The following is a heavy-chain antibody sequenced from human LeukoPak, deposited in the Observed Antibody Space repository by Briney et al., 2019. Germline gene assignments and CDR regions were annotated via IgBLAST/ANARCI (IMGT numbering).Heavy chain of an antibody. V-gene: IGHV3-23*01. CDR2: MSGSSGST. Sequence: PGGSLRLSCTASGFTFSTYAMTWVRQAPGKGLECVSTMSGSSGSTYYADSVKGRFTISRDNSTNTAYLQMNSLRAEDPAVYFCTKGRGSRVYTSSDSWGHGTLVTVSS. CDR3: TKGRGSRVYTSSDS. CDR1: GFTFSTYA. J-gene: IGHJ5*01. D-gene: IGHD2-8*01.